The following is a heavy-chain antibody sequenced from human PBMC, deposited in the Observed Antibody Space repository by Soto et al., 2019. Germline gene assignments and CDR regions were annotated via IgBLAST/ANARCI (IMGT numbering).Heavy chain of an antibody. CDR3: ARVVGGYYNGMDV. V-gene: IGHV4-4*02. Sequence: QVQLQESGPGLVKPSGTLSLTCAVSGGSISSSNWWSWVRQPPGKGLEWIGEIYHCGSTNYNPSLKCRVTLSVDKVKHQCSLKLSSVTAADTAVYYCARVVGGYYNGMDVWGQGTTVTVSS. D-gene: IGHD2-2*01. J-gene: IGHJ6*02. CDR2: IYHCGST. CDR1: GGSISSSNW.